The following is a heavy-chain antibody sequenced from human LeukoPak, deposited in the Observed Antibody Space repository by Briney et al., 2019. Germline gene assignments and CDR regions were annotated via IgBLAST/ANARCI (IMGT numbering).Heavy chain of an antibody. CDR3: ARLGGSYYTY. CDR2: IKQDGGEK. CDR1: GFAFSSYW. D-gene: IGHD1-26*01. V-gene: IGHV3-7*01. J-gene: IGHJ4*02. Sequence: GSLRLSCVASGFAFSSYWMSWVRQAPGKGLEWVANIKQDGGEKYYADSVKGRFTISRDNAKNSLFLQMNSLRVEDTAVYYCARLGGSYYTYWGRGTLVTVSS.